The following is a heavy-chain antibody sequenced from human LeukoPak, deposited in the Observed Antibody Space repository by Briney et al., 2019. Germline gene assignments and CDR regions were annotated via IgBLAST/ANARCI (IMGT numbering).Heavy chain of an antibody. CDR1: GFTFSSYS. CDR3: VRDSSHSSGRVEVADTRGASLGD. V-gene: IGHV3-21*01. CDR2: ISSSSSYI. Sequence: GGSLRLSCAASGFTFSSYSMNWVRQAPGKGLEWVSSISSSSSYIYYADSVKGRFTISRDNAKNSLYLQMNSLRAEDTAVYYCVRDSSHSSGRVEVADTRGASLGDWGQGTLVSVSS. D-gene: IGHD6-19*01. J-gene: IGHJ4*02.